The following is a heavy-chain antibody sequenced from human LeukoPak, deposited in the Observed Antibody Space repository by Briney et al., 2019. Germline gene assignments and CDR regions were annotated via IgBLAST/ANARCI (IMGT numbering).Heavy chain of an antibody. D-gene: IGHD3-10*01. Sequence: GGSLRLSCVASGFTFTSFGRNWVRQAPGKGLEWGSVISGSGGRTYYADSVKGRFTISRDNSKKTLYLQMNSLRAEDTAVYYCAKGDGFGLLWFAEVFDYWGQGTLVTVSS. J-gene: IGHJ4*02. CDR3: AKGDGFGLLWFAEVFDY. CDR1: GFTFTSFG. CDR2: ISGSGGRT. V-gene: IGHV3-23*01.